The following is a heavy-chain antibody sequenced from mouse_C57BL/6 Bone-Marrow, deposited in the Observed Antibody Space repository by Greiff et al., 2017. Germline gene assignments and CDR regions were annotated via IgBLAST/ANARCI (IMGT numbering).Heavy chain of an antibody. CDR3: AKLSDLRTY. Sequence: VQLQQSVAELVRPGASVKLSCTASGFTIKNTYMHWVKQRPEQGLEWIGRIDPANGNTKYAPKFQGKATITADTSSNTAYLQLSSLTSEDTAIYYCAKLSDLRTYWGQGTLVTVSA. CDR1: GFTIKNTY. V-gene: IGHV14-3*01. D-gene: IGHD4-1*01. J-gene: IGHJ3*01. CDR2: IDPANGNT.